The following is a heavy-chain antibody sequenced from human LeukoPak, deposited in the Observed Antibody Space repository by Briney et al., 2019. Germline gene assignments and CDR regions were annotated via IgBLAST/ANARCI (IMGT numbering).Heavy chain of an antibody. CDR1: GFTFSTYA. D-gene: IGHD4-23*01. Sequence: GGSLRLSCAASGFTFSTYAMNWVRQAPGKGLEWVSTISGIDTFYADSVKGRFTISRDNSKNTLYLQMISLRVEDTAVYYCARGPGSTGGAYVGDYWGHGTLVTVSS. J-gene: IGHJ4*01. V-gene: IGHV3-23*01. CDR2: ISGIDT. CDR3: ARGPGSTGGAYVGDY.